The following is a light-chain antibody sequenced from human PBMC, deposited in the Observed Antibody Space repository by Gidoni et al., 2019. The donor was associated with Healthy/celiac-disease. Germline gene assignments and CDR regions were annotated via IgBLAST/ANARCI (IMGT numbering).Light chain of an antibody. V-gene: IGKV3-15*01. CDR3: QQYNNWPIT. CDR2: GAS. J-gene: IGKJ5*01. Sequence: IVMPQSPATLSVSPGDRATLSCRASQSVSSNLAWYQQKPGQAPRLLIYGASTRATGIPARFSGSGSGTEFTLTISSLQSEDFAVYYCQQYNNWPITFGQGTRLEIK. CDR1: QSVSSN.